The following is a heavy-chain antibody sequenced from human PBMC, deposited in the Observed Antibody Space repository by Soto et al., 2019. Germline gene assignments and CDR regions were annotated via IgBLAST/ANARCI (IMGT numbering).Heavy chain of an antibody. CDR3: ARVEYRVVAAVYYFDY. CDR2: INHSGST. Sequence: SETLSLTCAVYGGSFSGYYWSWIRQPPGKGLEWIGEINHSGSTNYNPSLKSRVTISVDTSKNQFSLKLSSVTAADTAVYYCARVEYRVVAAVYYFDYWGQGTLVTVSS. D-gene: IGHD2-15*01. V-gene: IGHV4-34*01. CDR1: GGSFSGYY. J-gene: IGHJ4*02.